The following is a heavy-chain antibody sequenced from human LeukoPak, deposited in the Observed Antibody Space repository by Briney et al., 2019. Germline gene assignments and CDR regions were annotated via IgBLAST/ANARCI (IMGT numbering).Heavy chain of an antibody. CDR1: GGSISSGSYY. CDR2: IYYSGST. V-gene: IGHV4-39*01. D-gene: IGHD3-10*01. J-gene: IGHJ4*02. Sequence: PSQTLSLTCTVSGGSISSGSYYWGWIRQPPGKGLEWIGSIYYSGSTYYNPSLKSRVTISVDTAKNQFSLKLSSVTAADTAVYYCARHAMVRGVNAGGEGSSGFDYWGQGTLVTVSS. CDR3: ARHAMVRGVNAGGEGSSGFDY.